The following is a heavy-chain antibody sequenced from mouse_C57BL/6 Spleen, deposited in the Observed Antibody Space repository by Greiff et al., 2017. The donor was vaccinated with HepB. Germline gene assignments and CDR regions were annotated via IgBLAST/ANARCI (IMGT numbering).Heavy chain of an antibody. CDR1: GFTFSSYT. V-gene: IGHV5-9*01. Sequence: EVNVVESGGGLVKPGGSLKLSCAASGFTFSSYTMSWVRQTPEKRLEWVATISGGGGNTYYPDSVKGRFTISRDNAKNTLYLQMSSLRSEDTALYYCARQAELGRRYFDVWGTGTTVTVSS. D-gene: IGHD4-1*01. CDR3: ARQAELGRRYFDV. J-gene: IGHJ1*03. CDR2: ISGGGGNT.